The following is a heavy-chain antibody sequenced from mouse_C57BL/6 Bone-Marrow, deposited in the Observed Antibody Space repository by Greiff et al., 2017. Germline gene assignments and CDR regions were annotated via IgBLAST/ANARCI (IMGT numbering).Heavy chain of an antibody. CDR3: ARKGNYYGIDY. D-gene: IGHD2-1*01. J-gene: IGHJ3*01. Sequence: QVQLQQPGAELVMPGASVKLSCKASGYTFTSYWMHWVKQRPGQGLEWIGEIYPSDSCTNYNQKFKGKSTLTVDQSSSTALMQRSSPAYEESAVYSCARKGNYYGIDYWGQGTLVTVSA. V-gene: IGHV1-69*01. CDR2: IYPSDSCT. CDR1: GYTFTSYW.